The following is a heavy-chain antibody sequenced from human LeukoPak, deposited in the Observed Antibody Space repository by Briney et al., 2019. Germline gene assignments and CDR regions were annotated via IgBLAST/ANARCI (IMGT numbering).Heavy chain of an antibody. D-gene: IGHD3-3*02. V-gene: IGHV3-53*01. CDR3: ASLARDY. Sequence: GGSLRLSCAASGFIVSNTYMTWVRQAPGKGLEWVSVIHNDGSTYYADPVKGRFTVSRDNSKNMVFLRMNSLRVEDTAVYFCASLARDYWGQGTLVSVSS. CDR1: GFIVSNTY. J-gene: IGHJ4*02. CDR2: IHNDGST.